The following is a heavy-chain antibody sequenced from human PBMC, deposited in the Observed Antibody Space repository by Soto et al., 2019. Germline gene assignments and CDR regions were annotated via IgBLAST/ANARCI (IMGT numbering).Heavy chain of an antibody. V-gene: IGHV4-59*01. Sequence: SETLSLTCTVSGGSISSYYWSWIRQPPGKGLEWIGYIYYGGSTNYNPSLKSRVTISVDTSKNQFSLKLSSVTAADTAVYYCARRYGASFDYWGQGTLVTVSS. CDR1: GGSISSYY. CDR2: IYYGGST. D-gene: IGHD4-17*01. J-gene: IGHJ4*02. CDR3: ARRYGASFDY.